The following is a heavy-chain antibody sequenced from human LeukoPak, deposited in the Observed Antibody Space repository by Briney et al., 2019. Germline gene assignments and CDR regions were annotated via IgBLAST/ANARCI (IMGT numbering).Heavy chain of an antibody. CDR2: ISAYNGNT. Sequence: ASVKVSCKASGYTFTSYGISWVRQAPGQGLEWMGWISAYNGNTNYAQKLQGRVTMTTDTSTSTAYMELRSLRSDDTAVYYCARVGYCSGTSCYYYYYYMDVWGKGTTVTVSS. J-gene: IGHJ6*03. V-gene: IGHV1-18*01. CDR1: GYTFTSYG. CDR3: ARVGYCSGTSCYYYYYYMDV. D-gene: IGHD2-2*01.